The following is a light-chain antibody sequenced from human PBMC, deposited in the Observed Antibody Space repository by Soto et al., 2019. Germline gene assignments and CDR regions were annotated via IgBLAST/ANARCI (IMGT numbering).Light chain of an antibody. CDR1: QSVSSN. J-gene: IGKJ2*01. V-gene: IGKV3-15*01. Sequence: EIVMTRSPATLSVSPGERATLSCRASQSVSSNLAWYQQQPGQAPRLLIYGASTRATGIPARFSGSGSGTEFTLTISSLQSEDFAVYYCQQYNNWPPYTFGQGTKLEIK. CDR3: QQYNNWPPYT. CDR2: GAS.